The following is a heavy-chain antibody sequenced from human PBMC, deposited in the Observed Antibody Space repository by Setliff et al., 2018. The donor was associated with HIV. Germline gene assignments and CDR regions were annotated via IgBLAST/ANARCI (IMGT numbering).Heavy chain of an antibody. D-gene: IGHD4-17*01. CDR3: ARAAAGNTGPFDL. V-gene: IGHV4-4*07. CDR1: DSGTYY. J-gene: IGHJ4*02. Sequence: PSETLSLTCTVSDSGTYYWSWIRQPAGKGLEWIGRVFSRGDTNYNPSLKSRVTMSVDTSKNQFSLKLTSVTASDTAVHYCARAAAGNTGPFDLWGQGSPVTVSS. CDR2: VFSRGDT.